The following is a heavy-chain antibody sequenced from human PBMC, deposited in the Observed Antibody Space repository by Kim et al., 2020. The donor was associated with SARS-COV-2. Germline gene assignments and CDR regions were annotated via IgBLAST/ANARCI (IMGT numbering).Heavy chain of an antibody. D-gene: IGHD3-10*01. CDR1: GFTFSRNG. CDR3: AKEGFGDSDAFDM. Sequence: GGSLRLSCAASGFTFSRNGMHWVRQAPGKGLEWVGFISHDESDKYYVDSVKGRFTISRDNSKNTPYLQMNSLRAEDTAVYYCAKEGFGDSDAFDMWDQGTMVTVSS. J-gene: IGHJ3*02. CDR2: ISHDESDK. V-gene: IGHV3-30*18.